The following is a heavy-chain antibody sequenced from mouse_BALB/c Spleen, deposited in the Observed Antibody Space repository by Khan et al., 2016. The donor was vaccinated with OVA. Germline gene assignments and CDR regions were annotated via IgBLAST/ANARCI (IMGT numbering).Heavy chain of an antibody. Sequence: QVQLKESGPGLVAPSQSLSITCTVSGFSLTSYDISWIRQPPGKGLEWLGVIWTGGGTNYNSAFMSRLSISQDNSKRQVFLKMNSLQSDDTAIYYCVRRGNYYGSFYWYFDVWGAGTTVTVSS. CDR1: GFSLTSYD. J-gene: IGHJ1*01. D-gene: IGHD1-1*01. V-gene: IGHV2-9-2*01. CDR3: VRRGNYYGSFYWYFDV. CDR2: IWTGGGT.